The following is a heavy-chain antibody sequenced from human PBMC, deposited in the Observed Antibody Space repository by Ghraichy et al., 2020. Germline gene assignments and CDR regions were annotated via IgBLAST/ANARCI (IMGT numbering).Heavy chain of an antibody. CDR2: IYHSGST. CDR1: GGSISSGNW. Sequence: SETLSLTCAVSGGSISSGNWWNWVRQPPVKGLEWIAEIYHSGSTNYNPSLKSRVTISLDKSNNQFSLKMISMTAADTAVYYCARGVIVGAPRDAFDIWGQGTMVTVSS. J-gene: IGHJ3*02. D-gene: IGHD1-26*01. CDR3: ARGVIVGAPRDAFDI. V-gene: IGHV4-4*02.